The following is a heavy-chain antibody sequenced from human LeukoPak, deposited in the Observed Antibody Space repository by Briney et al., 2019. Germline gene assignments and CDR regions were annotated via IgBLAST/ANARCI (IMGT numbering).Heavy chain of an antibody. D-gene: IGHD3-9*01. Sequence: PGGSLRLSCAASGFTFSGFAMTWVRQAPGNGLEWVSAVRGSGDSTYYADSVKGRFTISRDNSKNTLSLQMNSLRAGDTAVYYCAKAHMDDWYYFDYWGQGALVTVSS. J-gene: IGHJ4*02. CDR1: GFTFSGFA. CDR3: AKAHMDDWYYFDY. V-gene: IGHV3-23*01. CDR2: VRGSGDST.